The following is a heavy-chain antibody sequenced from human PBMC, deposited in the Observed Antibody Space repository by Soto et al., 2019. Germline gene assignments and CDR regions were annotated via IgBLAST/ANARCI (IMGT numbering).Heavy chain of an antibody. CDR3: AREPTYYYDSSGYGVGVDLSGYYYSGMDV. J-gene: IGHJ6*02. V-gene: IGHV1-69*13. Sequence: SVKVSCKASGGTFSSYAISWVRQAPGQGLEWMGGIIPIFGTANYAQKFQGRVTITADESTSTAYMELSSLRSEDTAVYYCAREPTYYYDSSGYGVGVDLSGYYYSGMDVRAQGTTLTVSS. CDR2: IIPIFGTA. CDR1: GGTFSSYA. D-gene: IGHD3-22*01.